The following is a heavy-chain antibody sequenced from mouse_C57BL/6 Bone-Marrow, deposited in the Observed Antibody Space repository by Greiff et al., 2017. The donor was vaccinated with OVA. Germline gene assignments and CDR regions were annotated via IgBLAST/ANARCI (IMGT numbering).Heavy chain of an antibody. Sequence: DVMLVESGEGLVKPGGSLKLSCAASGFTFSSYAMSWVRQTPEKRLEWVAYISSGGDFIYYADTVKGRFTISRDNARNTLYLQMSSLKSEDTAMYYCTRLLDAMDYWGQGTAVTVSS. V-gene: IGHV5-9-1*02. J-gene: IGHJ4*01. D-gene: IGHD2-1*01. CDR1: GFTFSSYA. CDR2: ISSGGDFI. CDR3: TRLLDAMDY.